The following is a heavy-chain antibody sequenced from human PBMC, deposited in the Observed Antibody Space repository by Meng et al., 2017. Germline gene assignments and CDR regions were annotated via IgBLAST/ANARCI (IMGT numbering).Heavy chain of an antibody. V-gene: IGHV1-3*01. CDR3: ARDSCTGGICYRGSFDY. CDR1: GYTFTSYA. Sequence: QVLLVQSGAEGKEPGASVKVYCKASGYTFTSYAMHWVRQAPGQSLEWMGWLNAGNGDTKYSQKFQGRVTITRDSSASTAYMELSSLRSEDTAVYYCARDSCTGGICYRGSFDYWAQGTLVTVSS. CDR2: LNAGNGDT. J-gene: IGHJ4*02. D-gene: IGHD2-15*01.